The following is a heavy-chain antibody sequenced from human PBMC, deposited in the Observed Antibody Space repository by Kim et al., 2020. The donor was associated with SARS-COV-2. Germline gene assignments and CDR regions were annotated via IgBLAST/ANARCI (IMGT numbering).Heavy chain of an antibody. CDR2: IIPMVGVV. CDR1: GGTFSSYA. Sequence: SVKVSCKASGGTFSSYAISWVRQAPGQGLEWMGRIIPMVGVVSYAQRLQDRITITADKSTSTAYMELSSLRSEDTAVYYCARDSAPDIAVVVAGNGGGNYYYGLDVWGQGTTVTVSS. J-gene: IGHJ6*02. CDR3: ARDSAPDIAVVVAGNGGGNYYYGLDV. V-gene: IGHV1-69*04. D-gene: IGHD2-15*01.